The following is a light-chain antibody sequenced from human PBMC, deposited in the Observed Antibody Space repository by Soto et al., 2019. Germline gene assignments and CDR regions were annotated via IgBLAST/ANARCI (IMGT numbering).Light chain of an antibody. V-gene: IGKV1-27*01. Sequence: DIQMTQSPSSLSASVGDRVTISCRASAEISNFLAWYQRKPGNAPTLLIYGATTVQSGVPSRFSGSGSGTEFTLTISSLQPEDVATYYCQEYDTAPLTFGGGTKV. CDR2: GAT. J-gene: IGKJ4*01. CDR1: AEISNF. CDR3: QEYDTAPLT.